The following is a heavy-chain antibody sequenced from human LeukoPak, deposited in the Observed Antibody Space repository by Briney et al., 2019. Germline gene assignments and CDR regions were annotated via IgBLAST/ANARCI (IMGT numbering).Heavy chain of an antibody. J-gene: IGHJ3*02. Sequence: SETLSLTCTVSGGSISSSSYYWGWIRQPPGKGLEWIGSIYYSGSTYYNPSLKSRVTISVDTSKNQFSLKLSSVTAADTAVYYCARGTMIVVLNAFDIWGQGTMVSVSS. V-gene: IGHV4-39*07. CDR2: IYYSGST. CDR3: ARGTMIVVLNAFDI. D-gene: IGHD3-22*01. CDR1: GGSISSSSYY.